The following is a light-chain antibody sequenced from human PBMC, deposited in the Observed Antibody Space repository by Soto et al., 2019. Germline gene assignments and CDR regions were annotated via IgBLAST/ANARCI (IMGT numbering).Light chain of an antibody. CDR3: QQFGGSPPIP. CDR1: QSISSNY. CDR2: GAS. Sequence: EIVLTQSPGTLSLSPRERATLSCRASQSISSNYLAWYQQTPGQAPRLLIYGASHRATGIPDRFSGSGSGTDFTLTISRLEPEDFAVYYCQQFGGSPPIPFGQGTRLEIK. V-gene: IGKV3-20*01. J-gene: IGKJ5*01.